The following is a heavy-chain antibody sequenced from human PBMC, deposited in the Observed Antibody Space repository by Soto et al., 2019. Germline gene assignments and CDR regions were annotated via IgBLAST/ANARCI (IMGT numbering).Heavy chain of an antibody. V-gene: IGHV3-23*01. D-gene: IGHD4-17*01. CDR1: RFSFSNYA. Sequence: VGSLRLSCEASRFSFSNYALSWVRQSPGKGLEWVSTCSAGGRAYYADSVKGRFTIAKDTSKNTLHLQASSRRAEDTAVYYCAKESMPEHYGDTLFDYWGQGTRVTVSS. CDR3: AKESMPEHYGDTLFDY. J-gene: IGHJ4*02. CDR2: CSAGGRA.